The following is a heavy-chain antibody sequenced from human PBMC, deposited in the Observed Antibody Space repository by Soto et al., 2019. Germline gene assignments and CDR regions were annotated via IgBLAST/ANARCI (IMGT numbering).Heavy chain of an antibody. D-gene: IGHD3-9*01. CDR1: GFTFSSYG. Sequence: PGGSLRLSCAASGFTFSSYGMHWVRQAPGKGLEWVAVISYDGSNKYYADSVKGRFTISRDNSKNTLYLQMNSLRAEDTAVYYCAKTLHDIYDILNGAYYYYGMDVWGQGTTVTVSS. V-gene: IGHV3-30*18. J-gene: IGHJ6*02. CDR2: ISYDGSNK. CDR3: AKTLHDIYDILNGAYYYYGMDV.